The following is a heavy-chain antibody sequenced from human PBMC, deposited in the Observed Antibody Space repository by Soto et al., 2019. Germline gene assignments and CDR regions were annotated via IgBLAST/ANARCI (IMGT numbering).Heavy chain of an antibody. CDR1: GGSISSGGYS. J-gene: IGHJ4*02. CDR3: ARGDQLLSFDC. D-gene: IGHD2-2*01. Sequence: QLQLQESGSGLVKPSQTLSLTCAVSGGSISSGGYSWSWIRQPPGKGLEWIGYIDHSGSTYYHPSVKRRVTTSVDSSKNQFPLKLSSVTAADTAVYYCARGDQLLSFDCWGQGTLVTVSS. V-gene: IGHV4-30-2*01. CDR2: IDHSGST.